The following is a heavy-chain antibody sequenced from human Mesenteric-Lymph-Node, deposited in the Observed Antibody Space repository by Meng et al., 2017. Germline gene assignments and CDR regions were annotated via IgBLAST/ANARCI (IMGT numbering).Heavy chain of an antibody. Sequence: GGSLRLSCAASGFTFSSYAMHWVRQAPGKGLEYVSAISSNGGSTYYANSVKGRFTISRDNSKNTLYLQMGSLRAEDMAVYYCAREGYGDYDEYFQHWGQGTRVTVSS. CDR2: ISSNGGST. V-gene: IGHV3-64*01. CDR1: GFTFSSYA. J-gene: IGHJ1*01. CDR3: AREGYGDYDEYFQH. D-gene: IGHD4-17*01.